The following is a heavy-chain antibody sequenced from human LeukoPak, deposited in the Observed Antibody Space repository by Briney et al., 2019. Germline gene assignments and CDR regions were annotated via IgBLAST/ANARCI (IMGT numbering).Heavy chain of an antibody. CDR1: GYTLTELS. CDR2: FDPEDGET. V-gene: IGHV1-24*01. J-gene: IGHJ4*02. CDR3: ATDPYYYDSSGYQY. D-gene: IGHD3-22*01. Sequence: ASVKVSYKVSGYTLTELSMHWVRQAPGKGLEWMGGFDPEDGETIYAQKFQGRVTMTEDTSTDTAYMELSSLRSEDTAVYYCATDPYYYDSSGYQYWGQGTLVTVSS.